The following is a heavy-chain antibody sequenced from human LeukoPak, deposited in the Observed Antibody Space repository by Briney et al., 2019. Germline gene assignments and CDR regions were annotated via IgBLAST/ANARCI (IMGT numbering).Heavy chain of an antibody. V-gene: IGHV3-11*01. CDR1: GFSFRDYY. CDR2: ISSSGGTI. Sequence: GGSLRLSCAASGFSFRDYYMNWIRQAPGKGLEWVSYISSSGGTIYYADSVKGRFTISRDNAKNSLYLQMNSLRAEDTAVYYCAKGSSSSRPYYFDYWGQGTLVTVSS. CDR3: AKGSSSSRPYYFDY. J-gene: IGHJ4*02. D-gene: IGHD6-6*01.